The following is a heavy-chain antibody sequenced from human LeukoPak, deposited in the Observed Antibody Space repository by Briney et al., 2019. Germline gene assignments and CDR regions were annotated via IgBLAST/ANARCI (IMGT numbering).Heavy chain of an antibody. CDR2: TSGSGGST. V-gene: IGHV3-23*01. Sequence: PGGSLRLSCAASGFTFSSYAMSWVRQAPGKGLEWVSATSGSGGSTYYADSVKGRFTISRDNSENTLYLQMNSLRAEDTAVYYCAKAYDSSGYYPNYFDYWGQGTLVTVSS. D-gene: IGHD3-22*01. J-gene: IGHJ4*02. CDR1: GFTFSSYA. CDR3: AKAYDSSGYYPNYFDY.